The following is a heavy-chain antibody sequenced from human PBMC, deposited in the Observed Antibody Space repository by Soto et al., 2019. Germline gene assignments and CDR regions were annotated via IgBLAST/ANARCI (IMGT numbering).Heavy chain of an antibody. V-gene: IGHV1-69*08. CDR1: GGTFSSYT. CDR2: IIPILGIA. CDR3: ARDDGDGYGDYGNFDY. Sequence: QVQLVQSGAEVKKPGSSVKVSCKASGGTFSSYTISWVRQAPGQGLEWMGRIIPILGIANYAQKFQGRVTMTADKPTSTAYMELSSLRSEDTAVYYCARDDGDGYGDYGNFDYWGQGTLVTVSS. J-gene: IGHJ4*02. D-gene: IGHD4-17*01.